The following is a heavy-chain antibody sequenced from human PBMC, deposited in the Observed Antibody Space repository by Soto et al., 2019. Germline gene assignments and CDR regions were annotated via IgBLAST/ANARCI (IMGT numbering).Heavy chain of an antibody. Sequence: GESLKISCKGSGCSFTSYWIGWVRQMPGKGLEWMGIIYPGDSDTRYSPSFQGQVTISADKSISTAYLQWSSLKASDTAMYYCARLLGAAARTFYGMDVWGHGTTVTVSS. CDR2: IYPGDSDT. CDR3: ARLLGAAARTFYGMDV. CDR1: GCSFTSYW. J-gene: IGHJ6*02. V-gene: IGHV5-51*01. D-gene: IGHD6-13*01.